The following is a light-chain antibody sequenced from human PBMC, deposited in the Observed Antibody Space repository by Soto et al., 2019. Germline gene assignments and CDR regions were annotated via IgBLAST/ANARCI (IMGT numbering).Light chain of an antibody. CDR3: QQYGSSPLT. J-gene: IGKJ4*01. V-gene: IGKV3-20*01. CDR1: QSVCSRY. CDR2: GAS. Sequence: EIVLTQSPDTLSLSPGEIATLSCRASQSVCSRYLAWYQQIPGQAPRLLIYGASSRAPDIPDRFSGSGSGTYFTLTSSRLEHEDFAYYYCQQYGSSPLTFGGGTKVEIK.